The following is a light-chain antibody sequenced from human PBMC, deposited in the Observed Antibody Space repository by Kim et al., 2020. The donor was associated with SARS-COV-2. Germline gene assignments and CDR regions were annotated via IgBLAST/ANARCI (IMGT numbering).Light chain of an antibody. CDR2: DAS. Sequence: IVLTQSPATLSVSPGERASLSCRASQSISNYLAWYQQKPGQAPRLLIYDASNRATGIPARFSGSGSGTDFTLTISSLEPEDFAVYYCQQRSHWPTFGGGTRVDIK. V-gene: IGKV3-11*01. CDR3: QQRSHWPT. CDR1: QSISNY. J-gene: IGKJ4*01.